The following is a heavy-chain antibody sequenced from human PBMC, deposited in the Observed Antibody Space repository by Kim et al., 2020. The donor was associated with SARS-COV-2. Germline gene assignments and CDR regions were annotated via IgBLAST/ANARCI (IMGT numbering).Heavy chain of an antibody. D-gene: IGHD3-22*01. CDR1: GYSFTSYW. V-gene: IGHV5-10-1*01. CDR2: IDPSGSYT. CDR3: ARELEDYYDSSAAIDY. Sequence: GESLKISCKGSGYSFTSYWISWVRQMPGKGLEWMGRIDPSGSYTNYSPSFQGHVTISADKSISTAYLQWSSLKASDTAMYYCARELEDYYDSSAAIDYWGQGTLVTVSS. J-gene: IGHJ4*02.